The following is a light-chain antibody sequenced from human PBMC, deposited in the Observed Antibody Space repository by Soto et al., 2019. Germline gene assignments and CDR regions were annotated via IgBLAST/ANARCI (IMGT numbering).Light chain of an antibody. CDR3: QQYNSYVWT. CDR2: DAS. J-gene: IGKJ1*01. Sequence: DIQMTQSPSTLSASVGGRVTITCRASQSISSWLAWYQQKPGKAPKLLIYDASSLESGVPSRFSGSGSGTEFTLTISSLQPDDFATYYCQQYNSYVWTFGQGTKVDI. V-gene: IGKV1-5*01. CDR1: QSISSW.